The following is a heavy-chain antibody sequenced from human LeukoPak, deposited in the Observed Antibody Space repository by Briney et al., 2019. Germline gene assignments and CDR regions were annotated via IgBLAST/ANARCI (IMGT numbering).Heavy chain of an antibody. D-gene: IGHD2-15*01. V-gene: IGHV1-2*02. CDR3: AREDCSGGSCWFDP. J-gene: IGHJ5*02. CDR2: INPNSGDT. Sequence: ASVKVSCKASGYTFTDYYFHWVQQAPGQGLEWMGWINPNSGDTKYAQKFQGRVTMTRATSISTAYMELSSLRSEDTAVYYCAREDCSGGSCWFDPWGQGTLVTVSS. CDR1: GYTFTDYY.